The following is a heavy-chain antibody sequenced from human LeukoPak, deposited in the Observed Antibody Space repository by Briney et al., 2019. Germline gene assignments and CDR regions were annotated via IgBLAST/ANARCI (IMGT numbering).Heavy chain of an antibody. V-gene: IGHV4-59*01. CDR2: VFYTGRT. J-gene: IGHJ4*02. CDR3: ARYGYYAYDY. Sequence: SETLSLTCTVSGDSMNEYYWSWVRQPPGKGLELIGYVFYTGRTNYRPSLKNRVTISLGTSKNQFSLRLSSVTAADTAVYYCARYGYYAYDYWGQGNLVTVSS. D-gene: IGHD3-3*01. CDR1: GDSMNEYY.